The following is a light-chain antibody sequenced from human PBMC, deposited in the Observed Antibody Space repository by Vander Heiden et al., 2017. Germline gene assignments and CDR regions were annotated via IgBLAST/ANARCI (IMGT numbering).Light chain of an antibody. CDR3: QTWDTRIVA. Sequence: SYEWTQPPTVSVSPGQTATSTGAGDKLGEKDACWYQQKAGQSPVLGIYQDNKRPSGIPERFSGSNSGNSATLTISGTQPLDEADYYCQTWDTRIVAFGGGTKLTVL. CDR1: KLGEKD. CDR2: QDN. V-gene: IGLV3-1*01. J-gene: IGLJ2*01.